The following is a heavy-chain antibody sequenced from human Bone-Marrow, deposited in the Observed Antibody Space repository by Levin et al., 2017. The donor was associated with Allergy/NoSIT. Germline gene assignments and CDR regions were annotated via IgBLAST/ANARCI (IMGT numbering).Heavy chain of an antibody. J-gene: IGHJ5*01. V-gene: IGHV3-21*01. D-gene: IGHD3-16*01. CDR2: ISSDSGVI. CDR1: GFAFFTSS. Sequence: GGSLRLSCVASGFAFFTSSMTWVRQAPGKGLEWVSSISSDSGVIYYADSVRGRFTISRDNAKNSLYLQMNSLRAEDTAVYYCARESGGYTARFDPWGQGTLVTVSS. CDR3: ARESGGYTARFDP.